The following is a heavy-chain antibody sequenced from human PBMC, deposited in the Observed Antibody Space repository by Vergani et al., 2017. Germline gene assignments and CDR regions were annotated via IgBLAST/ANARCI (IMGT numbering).Heavy chain of an antibody. CDR2: ISGSGDST. CDR3: AKLDGYNNYRQSLDY. D-gene: IGHD5-24*01. Sequence: EVQMLESGGGLVQPGGSLRLSCAASGFTFRSYFMSWVRQTPGKGLEWVSAISGSGDSTTYADSVKGRFTNSRDNSKTTLYLQMNSLRAEDTAVYYCAKLDGYNNYRQSLDYWGQGTLVTVSS. CDR1: GFTFRSYF. V-gene: IGHV3-23*01. J-gene: IGHJ4*02.